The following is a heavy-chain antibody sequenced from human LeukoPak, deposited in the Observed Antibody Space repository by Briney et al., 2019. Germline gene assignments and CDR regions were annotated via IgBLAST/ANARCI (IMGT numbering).Heavy chain of an antibody. D-gene: IGHD3-22*01. CDR2: IYYSGST. V-gene: IGHV4-39*01. CDR3: ARGPGLYDSSGFLDY. Sequence: SETLSLTCTVSGGSISSSSYYWGWIRQPPGKGLEWIGSIYYSGSTYYNPSLKSRVTISVDTSKNQFSLKLSPVTAADTAVYYCARGPGLYDSSGFLDYWGQGTLVTVSS. CDR1: GGSISSSSYY. J-gene: IGHJ4*02.